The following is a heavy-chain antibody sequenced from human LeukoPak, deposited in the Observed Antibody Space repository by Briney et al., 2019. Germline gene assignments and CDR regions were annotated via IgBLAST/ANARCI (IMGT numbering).Heavy chain of an antibody. Sequence: SETLSLTCTVSGGSISSNNYYWGWIRQPLGKGLEWIGSIYYSGSSYYNPSLKSRVTISVDTSKNQFSLKLSSVTAADTAVYYCARQFYYYYYMDVWGKGTTVTVSS. CDR3: ARQFYYYYYMDV. J-gene: IGHJ6*03. V-gene: IGHV4-39*01. CDR2: IYYSGSS. CDR1: GGSISSNNYY.